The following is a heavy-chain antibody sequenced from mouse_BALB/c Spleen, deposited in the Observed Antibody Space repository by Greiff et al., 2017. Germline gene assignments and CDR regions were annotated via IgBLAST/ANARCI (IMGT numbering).Heavy chain of an antibody. D-gene: IGHD1-1*01. V-gene: IGHV5-17*02. J-gene: IGHJ2*01. CDR2: ISSGSSTI. CDR1: GFTFSSFG. Sequence: EVKLQESGGGLVQPGGSRKLSCAASGFTFSSFGMHWVRQAPEKGLEWVAYISSGSSTIYYADTVKGRFTISRDNPKNTLFLQMTSLRSEDTAMYYCARGLYYNYFDYWGQGTTLTVSS. CDR3: ARGLYYNYFDY.